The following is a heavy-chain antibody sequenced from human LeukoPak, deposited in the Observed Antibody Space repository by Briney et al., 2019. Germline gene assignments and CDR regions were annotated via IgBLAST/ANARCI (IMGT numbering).Heavy chain of an antibody. CDR1: GFTFSSYW. CDR2: IKQDGSEK. D-gene: IGHD1-26*01. Sequence: GGSLRLSCAASGFTFSSYWMSWVRQAPGKGLEWVANIKQDGSEKYYVDPVKGRFTISRDNAKNSLYLQMNSLRAEDTAVYYCAREPGGSYQPSDYWGQGTLVTVSS. V-gene: IGHV3-7*01. CDR3: AREPGGSYQPSDY. J-gene: IGHJ4*02.